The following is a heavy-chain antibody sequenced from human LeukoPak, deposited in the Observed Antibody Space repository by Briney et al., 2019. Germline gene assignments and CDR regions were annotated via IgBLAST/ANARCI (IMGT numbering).Heavy chain of an antibody. CDR3: ASFCASTSCYARNHYGMDV. CDR2: MNPNSGNT. D-gene: IGHD2-2*01. Sequence: ASVKVSCKASGYTFTSYDINWVRQATGQGLEWMGWMNPNSGNTGYAQKFQGRVTMTRNTSISTAYMELSSLRSEDTAVYYCASFCASTSCYARNHYGMDVWGQGTTVTVSS. J-gene: IGHJ6*02. V-gene: IGHV1-8*01. CDR1: GYTFTSYD.